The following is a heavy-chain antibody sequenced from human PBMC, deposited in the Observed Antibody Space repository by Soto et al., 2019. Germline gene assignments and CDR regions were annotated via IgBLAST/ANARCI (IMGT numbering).Heavy chain of an antibody. J-gene: IGHJ3*01. Sequence: QVHLVQSGAEVKKPGSSVKVSCKYSGGTFRTESINWVRQAPGQGLEWMGGILPFFGTAGYAPRFQGRVTIPADGATTTAYMELSSLTSQDTAVYFCARGHEYGGNSEAFEVWGQGTMVTVSS. D-gene: IGHD4-17*01. CDR1: GGTFRTES. V-gene: IGHV1-69*13. CDR3: ARGHEYGGNSEAFEV. CDR2: ILPFFGTA.